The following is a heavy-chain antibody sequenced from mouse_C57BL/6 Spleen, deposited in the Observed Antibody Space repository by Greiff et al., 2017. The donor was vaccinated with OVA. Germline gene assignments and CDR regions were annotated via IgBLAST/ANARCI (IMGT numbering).Heavy chain of an antibody. Sequence: EVQLQQSVAELVRPGASVKLSCTASGFNIKNTYMHWVKQRPEQGLEWIGRIDPANGNTTYAPKFQGKATITADTSSNTAYLQLSSLTSEDTAIYYCASYYDYDGAWFAYWGQGTLVTVSA. D-gene: IGHD2-4*01. J-gene: IGHJ3*01. CDR1: GFNIKNTY. CDR2: IDPANGNT. V-gene: IGHV14-3*01. CDR3: ASYYDYDGAWFAY.